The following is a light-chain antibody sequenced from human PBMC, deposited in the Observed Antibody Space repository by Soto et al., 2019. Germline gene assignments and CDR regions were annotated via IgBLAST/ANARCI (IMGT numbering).Light chain of an antibody. J-gene: IGKJ3*01. CDR2: DAS. Sequence: IVMTQSPATLSVSPGERATLSCRASQSVSSNLAWYQQKPGQAPRLLIYDASNRATGIPARFSGSGSGTDFTLTISCLQSEDFATYYCQQYYSFPPTFGPGTNVDI. CDR1: QSVSSN. CDR3: QQYYSFPPT. V-gene: IGKV3-15*01.